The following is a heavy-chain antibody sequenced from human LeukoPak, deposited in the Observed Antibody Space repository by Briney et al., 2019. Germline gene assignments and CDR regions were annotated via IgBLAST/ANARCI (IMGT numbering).Heavy chain of an antibody. J-gene: IGHJ4*02. CDR1: GYTFTSYV. CDR2: INIGNGNT. Sequence: ASVKVSCKASGYTFTSYVMHWVRQAPGQRLEWMGWINIGNGNTKYSQEFQGRVTITRDTPASTAYMELSSLRSEDTAVYYCARDPGLLPDYWGQGTLVTVSS. V-gene: IGHV1-3*04. CDR3: ARDPGLLPDY. D-gene: IGHD2/OR15-2a*01.